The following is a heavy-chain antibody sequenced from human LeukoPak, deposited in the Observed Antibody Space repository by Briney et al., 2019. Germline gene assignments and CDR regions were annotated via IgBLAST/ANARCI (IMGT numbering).Heavy chain of an antibody. CDR2: INHSGTS. Sequence: SETLSFTGCVYAWSFGDIHWRWHGQPPEKGWEWIGEINHSGTSNSNPSLKSRVTISVDTTKRRVTRKLNSVSAADRGVYYCASGLTHWGQGTLVTVSS. J-gene: IGHJ4*02. V-gene: IGHV4-34*01. CDR1: AWSFGDIH. CDR3: ASGLTH.